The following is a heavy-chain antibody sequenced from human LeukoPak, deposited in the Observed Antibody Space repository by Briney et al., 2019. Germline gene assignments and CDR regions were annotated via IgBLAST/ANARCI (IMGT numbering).Heavy chain of an antibody. J-gene: IGHJ4*02. CDR1: GLTVSTNY. CDR3: SRGLTTFLGVNY. V-gene: IGHV3-66*01. CDR2: IYSGGSK. Sequence: GGSLTLSCAASGLTVSTNYMSWVRQPQGRGLEWVSVIYSGGSKSFENSVTGRLPISSENSTNKLNLQMNSRNAQDTAVYCCSRGLTTFLGVNYWGQGTLVTVSS. D-gene: IGHD4-11*01.